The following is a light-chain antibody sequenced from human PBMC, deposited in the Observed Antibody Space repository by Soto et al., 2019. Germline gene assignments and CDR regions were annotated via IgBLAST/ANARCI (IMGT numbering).Light chain of an antibody. CDR2: DAS. CDR3: QQRNIWPLLT. V-gene: IGKV3-11*01. Sequence: EIVLTQSPATLSLSPGERATLSCRASQSVSSYLAWYQQKPGQAPRLLIYDASTRATGIPARFSGSGSGTDFTLTISSLEPEDYAIYYWQQRNIWPLLTFGRENKVEI. CDR1: QSVSSY. J-gene: IGKJ4*01.